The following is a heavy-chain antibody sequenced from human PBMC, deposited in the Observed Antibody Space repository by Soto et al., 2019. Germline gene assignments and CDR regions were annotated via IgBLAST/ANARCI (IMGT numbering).Heavy chain of an antibody. D-gene: IGHD2-2*01. J-gene: IGHJ6*02. CDR3: AKRGYCSSTSCYAGVNYYYYGMDV. CDR1: GFTCSNYA. V-gene: IGHV3-23*01. CDR2: ISASGGGST. Sequence: GGSLRLSCAASGFTCSNYAMSCVRQAPGKWLEWVSGISASGGGSTYYADSVRGRFTISRDNSKNTLYLQMNSLRAEDTSVYYCAKRGYCSSTSCYAGVNYYYYGMDVWGQGTTVTVSS.